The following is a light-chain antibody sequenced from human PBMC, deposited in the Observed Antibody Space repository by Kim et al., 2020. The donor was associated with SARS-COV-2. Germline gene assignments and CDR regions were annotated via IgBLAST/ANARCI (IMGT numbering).Light chain of an antibody. CDR2: DVA. V-gene: IGLV2-14*04. CDR3: SSYTANTSVI. Sequence: QSITISCTGTSSGVGSYNYVSWDQQHPRKAPKHMIYDVARRPSGVSNRFSGSNTSNTASLTISGLQADDEADYYCSSYTANTSVIFGGGTQLTVL. J-gene: IGLJ2*01. CDR1: SSGVGSYNY.